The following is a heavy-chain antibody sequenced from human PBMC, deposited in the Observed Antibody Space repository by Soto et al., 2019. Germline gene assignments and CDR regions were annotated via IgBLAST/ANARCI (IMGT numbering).Heavy chain of an antibody. CDR1: GGVFRNYA. D-gene: IGHD1-26*01. J-gene: IGHJ5*01. CDR3: GRDRWWSYSFDS. CDR2: IIPVFGTA. V-gene: IGHV1-69*01. Sequence: QVQLVQSGAEVKKPGSSVKVSCKASGGVFRNYAINWVRQAPGQGLEWMGGIIPVFGTADYPQKFQCRVTITADESTTTAYMELTSLKTEDTAVYFCGRDRWWSYSFDSWGQGTLVNVAS.